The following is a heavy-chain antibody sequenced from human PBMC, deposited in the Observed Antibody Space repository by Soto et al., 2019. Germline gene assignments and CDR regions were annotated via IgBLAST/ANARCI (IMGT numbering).Heavy chain of an antibody. Sequence: ASVKVSCKVSGYTLTELSMHWVRQAPGKGLEWMGGFDPEDGETIYAQKFQGRVTMTEDTSTDTAYMELSNLRSDDTAVYYCARDLDCSGGSCYDPAPFDYWGQGTLVTVSS. D-gene: IGHD2-15*01. CDR2: FDPEDGET. CDR1: GYTLTELS. V-gene: IGHV1-24*01. CDR3: ARDLDCSGGSCYDPAPFDY. J-gene: IGHJ4*02.